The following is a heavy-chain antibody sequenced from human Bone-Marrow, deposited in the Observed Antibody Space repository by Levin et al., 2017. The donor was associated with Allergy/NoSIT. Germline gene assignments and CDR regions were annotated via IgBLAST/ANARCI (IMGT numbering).Heavy chain of an antibody. J-gene: IGHJ4*02. D-gene: IGHD2-21*02. V-gene: IGHV3-9*01. CDR2: ISWNSGSI. CDR3: AKGVSSGGDPTLDY. CDR1: GFTFDDYA. Sequence: GGSLRLSCAASGFTFDDYAMHWVRQAPGKGLEWVSGISWNSGSIGYADSVKGRFTISRDNAKNSLYLQMNSLRAEDTALYYCAKGVSSGGDPTLDYWGQGTLVTVSS.